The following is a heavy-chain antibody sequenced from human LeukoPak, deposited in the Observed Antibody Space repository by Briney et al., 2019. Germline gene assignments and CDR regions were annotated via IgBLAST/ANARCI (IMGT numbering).Heavy chain of an antibody. CDR3: ARARSSYGYGDAFDI. CDR1: GFTFSSYS. J-gene: IGHJ3*02. CDR2: ISSSRSYI. Sequence: GGSLRLSCAASGFTFSSYSMNWVRQAPGKGLEWVSFISSSRSYIYYADSVKGRFTISRDNAKNSLYLQMNSLRAEDTAVYYCARARSSYGYGDAFDIWGQGTMVTVSS. D-gene: IGHD5-18*01. V-gene: IGHV3-21*01.